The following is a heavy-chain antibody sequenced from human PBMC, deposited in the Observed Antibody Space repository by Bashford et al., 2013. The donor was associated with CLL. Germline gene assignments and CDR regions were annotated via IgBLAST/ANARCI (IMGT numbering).Heavy chain of an antibody. D-gene: IGHD2-2*01. J-gene: IGHJ6*02. CDR1: EAPFSSYA. CDR3: ARVIPDDIVVVPAAIYYYGMDV. V-gene: IGHV1-69*01. Sequence: VKVSCKAFLEAPFSSYAISWVRQALDKGLEWMGGIIPIFGTANYAQKFQGRVTITADESTSTAYMELSSLRSEDTAVYYCARVIPDDIVVVPAAIYYYGMDVWGQGT. CDR2: IIPIFGTA.